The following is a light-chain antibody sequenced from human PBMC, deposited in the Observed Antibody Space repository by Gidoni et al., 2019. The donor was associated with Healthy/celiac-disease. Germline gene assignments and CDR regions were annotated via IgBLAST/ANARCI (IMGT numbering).Light chain of an antibody. J-gene: IGKJ5*01. V-gene: IGKV3-20*01. Sequence: EIVLTQSPGTLSLSPGERATLSCRARQSVSSSYLAWYQQKPGQAPRLLLYGASSRATVSPDRFSGSGAFTDFSPSISRLEPEDFAVYYCQQYCSSPVTFGQGTRLEIK. CDR3: QQYCSSPVT. CDR2: GAS. CDR1: QSVSSSY.